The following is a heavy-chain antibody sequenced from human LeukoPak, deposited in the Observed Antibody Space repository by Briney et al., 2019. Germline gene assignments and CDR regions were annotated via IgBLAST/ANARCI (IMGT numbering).Heavy chain of an antibody. D-gene: IGHD3-22*01. CDR2: IYHSGST. V-gene: IGHV4-30-2*01. CDR3: ARGVPARWYYDSSGYYYFDY. CDR1: GGSISSGGYS. Sequence: PSETLSLTCTVSGGSISSGGYSWSWIRQPPGKGLEWIGYIYHSGSTYYNPSLKSRVTISVDRSKNQFSLKLSSVTAADTAVYYCARGVPARWYYDSSGYYYFDYRGQGTLVTVSS. J-gene: IGHJ4*02.